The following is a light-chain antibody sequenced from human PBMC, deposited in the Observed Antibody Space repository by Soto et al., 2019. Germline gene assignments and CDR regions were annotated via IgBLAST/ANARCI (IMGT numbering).Light chain of an antibody. CDR1: QDIRND. V-gene: IGKV1-6*01. Sequence: AIQLTQSPSSLSASVGDSITITCRTSQDIRNDLGWYQQKPGKAPKLLIYAAPSLQSGVPSRFSGSGSGTDFTLTISSLQPEDFATYYCLQDYNYPLTFGQGTKVDIK. CDR3: LQDYNYPLT. CDR2: AAP. J-gene: IGKJ1*01.